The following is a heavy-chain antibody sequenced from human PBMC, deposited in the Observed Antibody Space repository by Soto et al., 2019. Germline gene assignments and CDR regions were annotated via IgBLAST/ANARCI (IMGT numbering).Heavy chain of an antibody. CDR1: GFTFSSYW. J-gene: IGHJ6*03. CDR2: INSDGSST. Sequence: SLRLSCAASGFTFSSYWMHWVRQAPGKGLVWVSRINSDGSSTSYADSVKGRFTISRDNAKNTLYLQMNSLRAEDTAVYYCARETRGGAPYYYYYYMDVWGKGTTVTVSS. V-gene: IGHV3-74*01. D-gene: IGHD2-21*01. CDR3: ARETRGGAPYYYYYYMDV.